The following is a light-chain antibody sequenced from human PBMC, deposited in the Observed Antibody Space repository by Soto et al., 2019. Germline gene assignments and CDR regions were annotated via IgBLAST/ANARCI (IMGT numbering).Light chain of an antibody. V-gene: IGLV2-14*01. CDR2: EVT. CDR3: SSYTTSTTYV. J-gene: IGLJ1*01. Sequence: QSVLTQPASVSGAPGQSITISCTGTSSDVGAYNFVSWYQHHPGRAPKLIISEVTIRPSGVSNRFSGSKSGNTASLTISGLQAEDEAEYYCSSYTTSTTYVFGSGTKVTVL. CDR1: SSDVGAYNF.